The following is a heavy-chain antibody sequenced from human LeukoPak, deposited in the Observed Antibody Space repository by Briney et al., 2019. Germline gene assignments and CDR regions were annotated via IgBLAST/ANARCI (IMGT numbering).Heavy chain of an antibody. CDR3: ARVGQLVFDY. Sequence: ASVKVSCKASGYTFTSYGISWVRQAPGQGLEWMGWISAYNGNTNYAQKFQGRVTMTRDTSTSTIYMELSSLRSEDTAVYYCARVGQLVFDYWGPGTLVTVSS. D-gene: IGHD6-6*01. J-gene: IGHJ4*02. CDR1: GYTFTSYG. CDR2: ISAYNGNT. V-gene: IGHV1-18*01.